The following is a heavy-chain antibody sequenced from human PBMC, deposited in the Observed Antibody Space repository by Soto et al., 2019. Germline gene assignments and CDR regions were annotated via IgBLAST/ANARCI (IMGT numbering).Heavy chain of an antibody. Sequence: PSETLSLTCTVSGGSISSGGSYWSWIRQHPGKGLEWIGYIYHSGSTYYNPSLKSRVTISVDTSKNQFSLKLSSVTAADTAVYYCARTSPTIIGGYFDCWGQGTLVTVSS. V-gene: IGHV4-31*03. CDR1: GGSISSGGSY. CDR3: ARTSPTIIGGYFDC. D-gene: IGHD3-10*02. CDR2: IYHSGST. J-gene: IGHJ4*02.